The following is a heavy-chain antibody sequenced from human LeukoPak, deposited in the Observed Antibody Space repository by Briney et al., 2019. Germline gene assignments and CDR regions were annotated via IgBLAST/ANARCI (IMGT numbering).Heavy chain of an antibody. V-gene: IGHV3-9*01. J-gene: IGHJ4*02. CDR3: AAGRSGY. CDR1: GFTFDDYA. Sequence: GGSLRLSCAASGFTFDDYAMHWVRQAPGKGLEWVSGISWNSGSIGYADSVKGRFTISRDNSKNTLYLQMNYLRAEDTAVYYCAAGRSGYWGQGTLVTVSS. D-gene: IGHD1-14*01. CDR2: ISWNSGSI.